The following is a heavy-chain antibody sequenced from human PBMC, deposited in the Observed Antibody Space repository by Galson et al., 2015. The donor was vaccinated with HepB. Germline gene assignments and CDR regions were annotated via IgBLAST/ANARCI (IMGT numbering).Heavy chain of an antibody. D-gene: IGHD3-22*01. CDR3: ARRVQSSGPGWAFDI. CDR2: INHSGST. V-gene: IGHV4-34*01. Sequence: ETLSLTCAVYGGSFSGYYWSWLRQPPGKGLEWIGEINHSGSTKYNPSLKSRVTISVDTSKNQFSLKLSSVTAADTAVYYCARRVQSSGPGWAFDIWGQGTMVTVSS. CDR1: GGSFSGYY. J-gene: IGHJ3*02.